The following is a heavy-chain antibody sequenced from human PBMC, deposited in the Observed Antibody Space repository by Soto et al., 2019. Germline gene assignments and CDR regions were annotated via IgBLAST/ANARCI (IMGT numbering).Heavy chain of an antibody. Sequence: SQTLSLTCAVYGGSFSGYYCSWIRQPPGKGLEWIGEINHSGSTNYNPSLKSRVTISVDTSKNQFSLKLSSVTAADTAVYYCARARGGRSYCSGGSCYGYYFDYWGQATLVTVS. V-gene: IGHV4-34*01. CDR2: INHSGST. CDR1: GGSFSGYY. J-gene: IGHJ4*02. CDR3: ARARGGRSYCSGGSCYGYYFDY. D-gene: IGHD2-15*01.